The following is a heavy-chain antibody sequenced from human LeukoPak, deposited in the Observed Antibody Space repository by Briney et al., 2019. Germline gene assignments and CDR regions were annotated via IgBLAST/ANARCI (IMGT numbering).Heavy chain of an antibody. Sequence: SGTLSPPRAVYGGAFRGYTWSWIPHPPGKGLGWIGEINHSGSTNYNPSLKSRVTISVDTSKNQFSLKLSSVTAADTAVYYCARGYGSGTDYWGQGTLVTVSS. D-gene: IGHD3-10*01. V-gene: IGHV4-34*01. CDR2: INHSGST. CDR1: GGAFRGYT. J-gene: IGHJ4*02. CDR3: ARGYGSGTDY.